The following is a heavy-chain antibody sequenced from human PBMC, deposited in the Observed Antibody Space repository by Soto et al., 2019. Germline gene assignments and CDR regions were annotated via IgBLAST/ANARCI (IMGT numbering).Heavy chain of an antibody. CDR2: IYYSGST. D-gene: IGHD7-27*01. CDR3: TRANWYSEY. CDR1: GGSISSSSYY. Sequence: SETLSLTCTVSGGSISSSSYYWGWIRQPPGKGLEWIGSIYYSGSTYYNPSLKSRVTISVDTSKNQFSLNLTSLTAADTAIYYCTRANWYSEYWGQGTLVTVSS. V-gene: IGHV4-39*07. J-gene: IGHJ4*02.